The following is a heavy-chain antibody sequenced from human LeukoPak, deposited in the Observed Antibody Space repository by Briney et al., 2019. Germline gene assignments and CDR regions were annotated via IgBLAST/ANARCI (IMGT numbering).Heavy chain of an antibody. J-gene: IGHJ6*03. CDR1: GYTFTSYA. CDR2: INTNTGNP. CDR3: ARGPGSSWPVYYYYYYYMDV. D-gene: IGHD6-13*01. V-gene: IGHV7-4-1*02. Sequence: ASVKVSCKASGYTFTSYAMNWVRQAPGQGLEWMGWINTNTGNPTYAQGFTGRFVFSLDTSVSTAYLQISSPKAEDTAVYYCARGPGSSWPVYYYYYYYMDVWGKGTTVTVSS.